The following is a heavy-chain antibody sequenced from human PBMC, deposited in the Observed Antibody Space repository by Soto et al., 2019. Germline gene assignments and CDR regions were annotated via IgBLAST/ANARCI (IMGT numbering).Heavy chain of an antibody. CDR2: IYYSGST. CDR3: ARGYTNWNSRYNWFDP. Sequence: QLQLQESGPGLVKPSETLSLTCTVSGGSISSSSYYWGWIRQPPGKGLEWIGSIYYSGSTYYNPSLKSRVTISVDTSKNPFSLKLSSVTAADTAVYYCARGYTNWNSRYNWFDPWGQGTLVTVSS. V-gene: IGHV4-39*01. J-gene: IGHJ5*02. CDR1: GGSISSSSYY. D-gene: IGHD1-1*01.